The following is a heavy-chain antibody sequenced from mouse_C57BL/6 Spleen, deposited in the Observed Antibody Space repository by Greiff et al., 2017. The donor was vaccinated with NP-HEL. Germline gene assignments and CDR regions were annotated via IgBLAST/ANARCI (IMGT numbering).Heavy chain of an antibody. J-gene: IGHJ4*01. V-gene: IGHV1-69*01. D-gene: IGHD2-1*01. Sequence: VQLQQPGAELVMPGASVKLSCKASGYTFTSYWMHWVKQRPGQGLEWIGEIDPSDSYTNYNQKFKGKSTLTVDKSSSTAYMQLSSLTSEDSAVYYCARRRGNLYAMDYWGQGTSVTVSS. CDR2: IDPSDSYT. CDR1: GYTFTSYW. CDR3: ARRRGNLYAMDY.